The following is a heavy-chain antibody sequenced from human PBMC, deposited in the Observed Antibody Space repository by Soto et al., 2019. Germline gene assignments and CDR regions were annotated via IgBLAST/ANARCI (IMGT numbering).Heavy chain of an antibody. CDR3: VCGPNFDY. J-gene: IGHJ4*02. CDR1: GYXFTSYW. CDR2: IYPGYSDT. Sequence: PXEXLKISGKGSGYXFTSYWLVWLRQMPGKGLEFMGLIYPGYSDTRYSPSFHGQVTSSADKSISTAYLQGSSLKASDTAIYYCVCGPNFDYWGQGTLGTVS. V-gene: IGHV5-51*01.